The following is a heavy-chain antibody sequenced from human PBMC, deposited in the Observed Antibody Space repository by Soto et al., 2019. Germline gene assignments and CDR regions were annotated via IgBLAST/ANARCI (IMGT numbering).Heavy chain of an antibody. J-gene: IGHJ6*02. CDR1: GFTFSDYA. CDR2: LDGAGGST. CDR3: TAPRDEYGSGVSWFTYGMDI. Sequence: PVGSLRLSCLASGFTFSDYAMTWVRHVPGRGLEWVASLDGAGGSTYYADSVRGRFTISRDNSQNTLFLQMKRLTVDDTAIYYCTAPRDEYGSGVSWFTYGMDIWGQGTTVTVS. V-gene: IGHV3-23*01. D-gene: IGHD3-10*01.